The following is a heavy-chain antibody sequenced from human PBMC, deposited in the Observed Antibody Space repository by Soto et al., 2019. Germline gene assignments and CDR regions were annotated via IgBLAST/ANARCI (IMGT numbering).Heavy chain of an antibody. CDR1: GGTFSSYT. J-gene: IGHJ4*02. D-gene: IGHD6-19*01. CDR3: PRSYSCGRRVLAY. V-gene: IGHV1-69*02. Sequence: QVQLVQSGAEVKKPGSSVKVSCKASGGTFSSYTISWVRQAPGQGLEWMGRIIPILGIANYAQKFQGRVTIPADKSMSPAYRERSSLRSEDTAVYYWPRSYSCGRRVLAYWGQETLVTASS. CDR2: IIPILGIA.